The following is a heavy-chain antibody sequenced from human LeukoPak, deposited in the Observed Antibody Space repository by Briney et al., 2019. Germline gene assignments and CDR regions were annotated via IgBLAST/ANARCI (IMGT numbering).Heavy chain of an antibody. V-gene: IGHV4-59*01. Sequence: PSETLSLTCTVSGSSISSYYWSCIRQPPGKGLEWIGYIYYSGSTNYNPSLKSRVTISVDTSKNQFSLKLSSVTAADTAVYYCARDLVRGYSGYDYVAAFDIWGQGTMVTVSS. CDR2: IYYSGST. J-gene: IGHJ3*02. CDR1: GSSISSYY. CDR3: ARDLVRGYSGYDYVAAFDI. D-gene: IGHD5-12*01.